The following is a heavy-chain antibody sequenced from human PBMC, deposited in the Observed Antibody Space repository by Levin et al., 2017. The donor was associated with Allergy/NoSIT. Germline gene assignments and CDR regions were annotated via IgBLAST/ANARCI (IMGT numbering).Heavy chain of an antibody. D-gene: IGHD4-17*01. CDR1: GGSISRYY. J-gene: IGHJ6*03. Sequence: MASETLSLTCTVSGGSISRYYWSWIRQPPGKGLEWVGYIYYSGSTNYNPSLKSRVTISVDTSKNQFSLKLSSVTEADTAVYYCASSYGDYYYFYYMDVWGKGTTVTVSS. CDR3: ASSYGDYYYFYYMDV. CDR2: IYYSGST. V-gene: IGHV4-59*01.